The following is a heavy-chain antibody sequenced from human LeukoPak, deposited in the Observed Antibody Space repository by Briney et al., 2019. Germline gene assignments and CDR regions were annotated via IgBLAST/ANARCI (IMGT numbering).Heavy chain of an antibody. CDR3: ARGGFSHGFDV. D-gene: IGHD5-12*01. J-gene: IGHJ3*01. V-gene: IGHV3-74*01. Sequence: GGSLRLSCAASGFTFRSYWIHWVRQAPGKGLVWVGRIYNDGSDTIYAGSVKGRFTVSRDNAKNTLYLQMNSLRAEDTAVYFCARGGFSHGFDVWGQGTVVTVSS. CDR2: IYNDGSDT. CDR1: GFTFRSYW.